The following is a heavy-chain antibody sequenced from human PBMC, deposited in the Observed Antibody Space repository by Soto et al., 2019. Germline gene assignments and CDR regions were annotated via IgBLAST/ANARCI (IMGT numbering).Heavy chain of an antibody. CDR3: ARLLKIYGTVVTADAFDI. J-gene: IGHJ3*02. D-gene: IGHD2-15*01. CDR1: GGSISSGGYY. CDR2: IYYSGST. V-gene: IGHV4-31*03. Sequence: PSETLSLTCTVSGGSISSGGYYWSWIRQHPGKGLEWIGYIYYSGSTYYNPSLKSRVTISVDTSKNHFSLRLSSVSAADTAMYYCARLLKIYGTVVTADAFDIWGQGTMVTVSS.